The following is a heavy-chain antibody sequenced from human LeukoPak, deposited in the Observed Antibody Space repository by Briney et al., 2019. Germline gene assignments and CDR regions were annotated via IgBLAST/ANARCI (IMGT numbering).Heavy chain of an antibody. Sequence: SETLSLTCTVSGGSISSYFWSWVRQTPGKGLEWIGYIYFSGNTNYNPSLRSRVTISVETSKNKFSLKLRSVTAADTAVYYCARAGWYTLDNWGQGTLVTVSS. CDR3: ARAGWYTLDN. V-gene: IGHV4-59*12. CDR2: IYFSGNT. D-gene: IGHD2-15*01. CDR1: GGSISSYF. J-gene: IGHJ4*02.